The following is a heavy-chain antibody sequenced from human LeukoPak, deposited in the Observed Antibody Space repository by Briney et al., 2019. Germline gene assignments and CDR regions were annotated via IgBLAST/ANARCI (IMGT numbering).Heavy chain of an antibody. V-gene: IGHV3-21*01. CDR1: GFTFSSYS. D-gene: IGHD3-22*01. CDR3: ARDFLRPGELWYYYDSSGYGYFDY. J-gene: IGHJ4*02. CDR2: ISSSSSYI. Sequence: GGSLRLSCAASGFTFSSYSMNWVRQAPGKGLEWVSSISSSSSYIYYADSVKGRFTISRDNAKNSLYLQMNSLRAEDTAVYYCARDFLRPGELWYYYDSSGYGYFDYWGQGTLVTVSS.